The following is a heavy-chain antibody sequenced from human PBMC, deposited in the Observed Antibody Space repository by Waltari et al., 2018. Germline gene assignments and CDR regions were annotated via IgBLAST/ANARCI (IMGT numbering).Heavy chain of an antibody. CDR2: IWYDGSNK. D-gene: IGHD3-10*01. CDR1: GFTFSSYG. Sequence: QVQLVESGGGVVQPGRSLRLSCAASGFTFSSYGMHWVRQAPGKGLEWVAVIWYDGSNKYYADSVKGRFTISRDNSKNTLYLQMNSLRAEDTAMYYCAKAGEWSPYYFDYWGQGTLVTVSS. J-gene: IGHJ4*02. CDR3: AKAGEWSPYYFDY. V-gene: IGHV3-30*18.